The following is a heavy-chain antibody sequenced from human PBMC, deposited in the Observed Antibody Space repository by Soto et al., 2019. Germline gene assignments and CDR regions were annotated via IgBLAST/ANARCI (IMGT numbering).Heavy chain of an antibody. J-gene: IGHJ4*02. CDR1: GGSISSGGYY. CDR2: IYNIGNT. V-gene: IGHV4-61*08. D-gene: IGHD3-16*02. Sequence: PSETMSLTCTVSGGSISSGGYYWSWLRQHPGKGLEWIGYIYNIGNTNYNPSLKSRVTISVDTSKNEFSLKLSSVTAADTAVYYCAGGGSYLNFDYWGKGTLVTVSS. CDR3: AGGGSYLNFDY.